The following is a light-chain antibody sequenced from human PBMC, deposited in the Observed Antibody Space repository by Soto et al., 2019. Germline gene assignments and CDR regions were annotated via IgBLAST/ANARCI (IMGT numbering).Light chain of an antibody. CDR1: QSVSSSY. J-gene: IGKJ1*01. V-gene: IGKV3-20*01. Sequence: EIVLKQSPGTLSLSPGERATLSCRASQSVSSSYLAWYQQKPGQAPRLLIYGASSRATGIPDRFSGSGSGTEFTLTISRLEPEDFAVYYCQQYGSSPRTFGQGTKVEIK. CDR3: QQYGSSPRT. CDR2: GAS.